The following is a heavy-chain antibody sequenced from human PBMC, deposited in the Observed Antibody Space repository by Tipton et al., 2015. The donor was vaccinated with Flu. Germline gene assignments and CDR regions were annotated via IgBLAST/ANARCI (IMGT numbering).Heavy chain of an antibody. V-gene: IGHV5-51*01. CDR2: IFPGDSDT. CDR3: ALEGSGGSMYYFAY. Sequence: QLVQSGAEVKKPRESLKISCKASGYSFTSHWIGWVRQMPGKGLEWMGIIFPGDSDTRYSPSFQGQVTISADKSLNTAYLQWSSLKASYSAMYYCALEGSGGSMYYFAYWGQGTLVTVSS. CDR1: GYSFTSHW. J-gene: IGHJ4*02. D-gene: IGHD4-23*01.